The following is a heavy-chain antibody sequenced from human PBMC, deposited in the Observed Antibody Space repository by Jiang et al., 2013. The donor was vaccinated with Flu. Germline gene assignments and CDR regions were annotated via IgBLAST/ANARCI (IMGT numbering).Heavy chain of an antibody. Sequence: QLLESGGGLVQPGGSLRLSCAASGFRFSNYAMSWVRQAPGKGLEWVSTMTDNGGSTYDADSVKGRFTISRDNSMNTLYLQMNSLRAEDTAVYYCAKYMRPVWPDVYDIWGQGTLVIVSS. V-gene: IGHV3-23*01. D-gene: IGHD3-16*01. CDR1: GFRFSNYA. CDR3: AKYMRPVWPDVYDI. J-gene: IGHJ3*02. CDR2: MTDNGGST.